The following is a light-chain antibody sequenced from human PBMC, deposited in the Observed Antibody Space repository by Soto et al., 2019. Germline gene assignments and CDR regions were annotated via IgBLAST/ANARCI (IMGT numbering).Light chain of an antibody. CDR1: QSISSW. Sequence: DIQMTQSPSTLSASVGDRVTITCRASQSISSWLAWYQQKPGKAPKLLSYKASSLESGVPSRFSGSGSGTEFTLNISSLQPDDFATYYCQQYNSYLYTFGQGTKLEIK. CDR3: QQYNSYLYT. J-gene: IGKJ2*01. V-gene: IGKV1-5*03. CDR2: KAS.